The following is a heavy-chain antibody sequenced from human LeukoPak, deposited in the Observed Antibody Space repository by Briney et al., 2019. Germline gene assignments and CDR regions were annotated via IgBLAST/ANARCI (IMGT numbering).Heavy chain of an antibody. CDR1: GSSFTNYW. D-gene: IGHD2-15*01. J-gene: IGHJ4*02. Sequence: GESLKISCKGSGSSFTNYWIGWGRQMPGKGLELMRIFYPGDSDTRYSPSFQGQVTFSADKSISTTYLQWSSMKASDTAMYYCARLPGYCTGGSCYFDYWGQGTLVTVSS. V-gene: IGHV5-51*01. CDR2: FYPGDSDT. CDR3: ARLPGYCTGGSCYFDY.